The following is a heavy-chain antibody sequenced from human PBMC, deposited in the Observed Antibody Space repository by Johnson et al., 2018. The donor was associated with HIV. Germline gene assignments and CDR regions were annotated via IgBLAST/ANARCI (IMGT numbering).Heavy chain of an antibody. D-gene: IGHD5-12*01. CDR1: GFTVSASS. Sequence: EKLVESGGGLVQPGGSLRLSCAASGFTVSASSMIWVRQAPGEGLKWVSLIYTGDSTSYADSVKGRFTISRDNAKNSLYLQMNSLRAEDTAVYYCTRHGGYDPRGYVGAFDIWGQGTMVTVSS. J-gene: IGHJ3*02. V-gene: IGHV3-66*04. CDR3: TRHGGYDPRGYVGAFDI. CDR2: IYTGDST.